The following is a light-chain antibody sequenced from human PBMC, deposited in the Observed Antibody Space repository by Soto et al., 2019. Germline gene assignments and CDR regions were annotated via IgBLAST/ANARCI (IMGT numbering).Light chain of an antibody. CDR2: GAY. Sequence: IVLTPSLGAMSLSPGERATLSCWASQRVISSFVAWYQQKPGQAHRLLIYGAYSRAAGIQYRFSGSGSGTEFTLTIRSLQPDDFATYYCKHYNSYSEAFGQGTKVDIK. CDR3: KHYNSYSEA. V-gene: IGKV3-20*01. J-gene: IGKJ1*01. CDR1: QRVISSF.